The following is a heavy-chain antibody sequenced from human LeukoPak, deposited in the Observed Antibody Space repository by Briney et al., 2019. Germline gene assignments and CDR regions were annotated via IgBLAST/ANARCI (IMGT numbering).Heavy chain of an antibody. J-gene: IGHJ4*02. CDR1: GFTFSSSW. CDR2: IKQDGSEQ. D-gene: IGHD3-22*01. V-gene: IGHV3-7*01. Sequence: PGGSLRLSCSASGFTFSSSWMTWVRQAPGKGLEWVANIKQDGSEQYTADSLKGRFTISRDNDKTLVFLQMNSLRVHDTAVYYCARRSPYYDTSGYSGYFDSWGRGTLVTVSS. CDR3: ARRSPYYDTSGYSGYFDS.